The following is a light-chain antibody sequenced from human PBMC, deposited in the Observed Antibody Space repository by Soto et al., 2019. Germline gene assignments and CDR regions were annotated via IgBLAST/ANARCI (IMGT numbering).Light chain of an antibody. V-gene: IGKV3-20*01. CDR1: HSVSSNF. CDR3: QQYGSSPRT. J-gene: IGKJ1*01. CDR2: GAS. Sequence: VLTQSPGTLSFSPGQGAALSCRASHSVSSNFLAWYQQKPGQAPRLLIYGASNRATGIPDKFNGSGSGTDFTLTISRLEPEDFAMYYCQQYGSSPRTFGQGTKVDIK.